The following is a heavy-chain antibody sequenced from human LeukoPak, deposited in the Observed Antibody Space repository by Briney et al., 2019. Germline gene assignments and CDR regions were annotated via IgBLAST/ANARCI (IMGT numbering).Heavy chain of an antibody. J-gene: IGHJ4*02. V-gene: IGHV1-2*02. CDR3: ARQDTPQYCSSTSCYWESGGGIVDY. CDR2: INPNSGGT. D-gene: IGHD2-2*01. CDR1: GYTFTGYY. Sequence: GASVKVSYKASGYTFTGYYMHWVRQAPGQGLEWMGWINPNSGGTNYAQKFQGRVTMTRDTSISTAYMELSRLRSDDTAVYYCARQDTPQYCSSTSCYWESGGGIVDYWGQGTLVTVSS.